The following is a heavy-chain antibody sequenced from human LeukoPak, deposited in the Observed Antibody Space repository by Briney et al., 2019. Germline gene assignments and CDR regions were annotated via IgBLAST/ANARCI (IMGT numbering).Heavy chain of an antibody. CDR1: GGTFSSYA. V-gene: IGHV1-18*01. CDR2: ISAYNGNT. Sequence: AASVKVSCKASGGTFSSYAISWVRQAPGQGLEWMGWISAYNGNTNYAQKLQGRVTMTTDTSTSTAYMELRSLRSDDTAVYYCARDPSGYSSGWYGSHLDYWGQGTLVTVSS. CDR3: ARDPSGYSSGWYGSHLDY. D-gene: IGHD6-19*01. J-gene: IGHJ4*02.